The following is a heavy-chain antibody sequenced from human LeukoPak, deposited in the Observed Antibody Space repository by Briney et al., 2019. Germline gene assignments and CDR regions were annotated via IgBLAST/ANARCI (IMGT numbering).Heavy chain of an antibody. CDR3: VRVPRIAVAGTDVDAWYFDV. Sequence: SETLSLTCSVWGGTFNSYYGNGIREPPGKGGEGIGYIYYRGSTNYKPSLKRRVNMSGDTYKNQLSLKQKSVSAGDTAVYYCVRVPRIAVAGTDVDAWYFDVWGRGTLVTVSS. J-gene: IGHJ2*01. V-gene: IGHV4-59*13. CDR1: GGTFNSYY. CDR2: IYYRGST. D-gene: IGHD6-19*01.